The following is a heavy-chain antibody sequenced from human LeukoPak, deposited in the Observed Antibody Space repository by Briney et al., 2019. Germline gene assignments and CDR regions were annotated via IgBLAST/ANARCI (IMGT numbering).Heavy chain of an antibody. Sequence: GGSLRLSCAASGFTFSSYAMSWVRQAPGKGLEWVSAISGSGGSTYYADSVKGRFTISRDNSKNTLYLQMNSLRAEDTAVYYCARSTVVVMYFDYWGQGTLVTVSS. D-gene: IGHD3-22*01. CDR3: ARSTVVVMYFDY. J-gene: IGHJ4*02. CDR2: ISGSGGST. V-gene: IGHV3-23*01. CDR1: GFTFSSYA.